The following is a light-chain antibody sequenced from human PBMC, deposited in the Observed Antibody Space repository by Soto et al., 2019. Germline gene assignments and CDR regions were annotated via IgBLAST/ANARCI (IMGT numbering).Light chain of an antibody. J-gene: IGKJ5*01. V-gene: IGKV3-15*01. Sequence: EIVMTQSPATLSVSPGGRATLSCMAGQGVTTNFAWYQQKSGQSPRLLIYDVSIRATGVPARFSGTGSGTDFTLTISGLQSEDSAVYFCQQYNNWPFSFGQGTRLEIK. CDR1: QGVTTN. CDR2: DVS. CDR3: QQYNNWPFS.